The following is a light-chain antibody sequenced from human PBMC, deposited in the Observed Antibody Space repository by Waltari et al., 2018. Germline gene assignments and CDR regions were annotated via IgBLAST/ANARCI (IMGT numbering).Light chain of an antibody. CDR3: TSYTSSHGLV. J-gene: IGLJ1*01. V-gene: IGLV2-14*03. CDR2: DVS. Sequence: QSALTQPASVSGSPGQSITISCTGTSRDVGGCNYLSWYQQHPGKAPKVVIFDVSYRPSGVSNRFSASKSGNTASLTISGLQAEDEADYYCTSYTSSHGLVFGTGTKVTVL. CDR1: SRDVGGCNY.